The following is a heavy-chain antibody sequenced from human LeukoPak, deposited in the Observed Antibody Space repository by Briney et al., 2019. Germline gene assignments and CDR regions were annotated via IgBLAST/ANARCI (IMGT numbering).Heavy chain of an antibody. CDR2: ISGSGGST. Sequence: GGSLRLSCAASGVTFSSYAMSWVRQAPGKGGGWVSAISGSGGSTYYADSVKGRFTISRDNSKNTLYLQMNSLRAEDTAVYYCAKDSSSWKNWFDPWGQGTLVTVSS. J-gene: IGHJ5*02. CDR1: GVTFSSYA. D-gene: IGHD6-13*01. V-gene: IGHV3-23*01. CDR3: AKDSSSWKNWFDP.